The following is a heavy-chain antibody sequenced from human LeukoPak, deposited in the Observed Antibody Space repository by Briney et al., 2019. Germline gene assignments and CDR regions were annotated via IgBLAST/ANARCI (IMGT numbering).Heavy chain of an antibody. CDR2: IIPILGIA. D-gene: IGHD3-10*01. CDR1: GGTFSSYA. J-gene: IGHJ6*02. V-gene: IGHV1-69*04. Sequence: SVKVSCKASGGTFSSYAISWVRQAPGLGLEWMGRIIPILGIANYAQKFQGRVTITADKSTSTAYMELSSLRSEDTAVYYCARGRKYYGSGIGDGVWGQGTTVTVSS. CDR3: ARGRKYYGSGIGDGV.